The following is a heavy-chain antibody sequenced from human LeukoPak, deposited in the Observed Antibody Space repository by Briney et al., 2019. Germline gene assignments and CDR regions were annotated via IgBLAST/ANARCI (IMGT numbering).Heavy chain of an antibody. CDR1: GGSFSGYY. CDR3: ARYYDSSGYRR. CDR2: INHSGST. D-gene: IGHD3-22*01. J-gene: IGHJ4*02. V-gene: IGHV4-34*01. Sequence: SETPSLTCAVYGGSFSGYYWSWIRQPPGKGLEWIGEINHSGSTNYNPSLKSRVTISVDTSKNQFSLKLSSVTAADTAVYYCARYYDSSGYRRWGQGTLVTVSS.